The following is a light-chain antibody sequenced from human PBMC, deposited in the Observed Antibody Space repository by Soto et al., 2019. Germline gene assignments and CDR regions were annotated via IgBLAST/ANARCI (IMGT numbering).Light chain of an antibody. CDR2: KAS. J-gene: IGKJ1*01. Sequence: DIQMTRSPSTLSASVGDRVTITCRASQSISTWLAWYQQKPGKAPKLLIYKASSLESGVPSRFSGSGSGTEFTLTISSLQPDDFATFYCQQYINRWTFGQGTKVEIK. CDR3: QQYINRWT. V-gene: IGKV1-5*03. CDR1: QSISTW.